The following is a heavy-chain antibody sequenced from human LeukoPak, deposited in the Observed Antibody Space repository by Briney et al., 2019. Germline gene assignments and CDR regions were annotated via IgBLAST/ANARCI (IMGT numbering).Heavy chain of an antibody. CDR3: ATSDKPTLFLPNFDY. CDR2: FDPEDGET. J-gene: IGHJ4*02. CDR1: GYTLTELS. D-gene: IGHD3-22*01. Sequence: ASVKVSCKVSGYTLTELSMHWVRQAPGKGREWMGGFDPEDGETIYAQKFQGRVTMTEDTSTDTAYMELSSLRSEDTAVYYCATSDKPTLFLPNFDYWGQGTLVTVSS. V-gene: IGHV1-24*01.